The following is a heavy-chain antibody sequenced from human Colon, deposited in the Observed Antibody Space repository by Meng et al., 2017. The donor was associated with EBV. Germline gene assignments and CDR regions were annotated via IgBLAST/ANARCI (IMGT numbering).Heavy chain of an antibody. D-gene: IGHD4-17*01. CDR2: IYYSGST. V-gene: IGHV4-30-4*01. CDR1: GGSISSGDYY. Sequence: QGQLQESGPGLVQPSQTLSLTCTVSGGSISSGDYYWSWIRQPPGKGLEWIGYIYYSGSTYSNASLKSRVTISIDRSKNQFSLKLSSVTAADTAVYYRARAEVFYGEFDSWGQGTLVTVSS. J-gene: IGHJ5*01. CDR3: ARAEVFYGEFDS.